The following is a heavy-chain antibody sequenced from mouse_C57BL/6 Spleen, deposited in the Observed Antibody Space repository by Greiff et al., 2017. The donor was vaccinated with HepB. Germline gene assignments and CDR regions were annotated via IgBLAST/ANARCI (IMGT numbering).Heavy chain of an antibody. J-gene: IGHJ1*03. Sequence: EVQRVESGGGLVQPGGSMKLSCVASGFTFSNYWMNWVRQSPEKGLEWVAQIRLKSDNYATHYAESVKGRFTISRDDSKSSVYLQMNNLRAEDTGIYYCTAYYGSSYDWYFDVWGTGTTVTVSS. CDR3: TAYYGSSYDWYFDV. D-gene: IGHD1-1*01. CDR2: IRLKSDNYAT. CDR1: GFTFSNYW. V-gene: IGHV6-3*01.